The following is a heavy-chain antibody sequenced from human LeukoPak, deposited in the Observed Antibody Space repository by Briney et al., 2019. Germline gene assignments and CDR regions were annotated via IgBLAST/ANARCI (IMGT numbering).Heavy chain of an antibody. CDR1: GASTGTSY. Sequence: PSETLSLTCTVSGASTGTSYWSWIRQPPGKELEWIGYVLNSGSTNYNPSLRSRVTISVDTSKNEFSLKLTSLTAADTAVYYCARATAFYFIDNWGQGTLVTVSS. J-gene: IGHJ4*02. D-gene: IGHD3-10*01. CDR2: VLNSGST. CDR3: ARATAFYFIDN. V-gene: IGHV4-59*01.